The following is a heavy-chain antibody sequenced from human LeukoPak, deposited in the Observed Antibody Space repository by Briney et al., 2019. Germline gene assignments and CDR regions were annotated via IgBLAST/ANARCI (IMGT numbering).Heavy chain of an antibody. CDR2: IYSGGST. Sequence: GGSLRLSCAASGFTVSSNYMSWVRQAPGKGLEWVSVIYSGGSTYYADSVKGRFTISRDNSKNTLYLQMNSLRAEDTAVYYCARDSSGYSFDYWGQGTLVTVSS. D-gene: IGHD3-22*01. J-gene: IGHJ4*02. V-gene: IGHV3-66*01. CDR1: GFTVSSNY. CDR3: ARDSSGYSFDY.